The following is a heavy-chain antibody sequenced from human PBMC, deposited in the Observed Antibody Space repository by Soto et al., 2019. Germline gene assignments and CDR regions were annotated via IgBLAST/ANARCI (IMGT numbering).Heavy chain of an antibody. CDR1: GFTVSSNY. Sequence: GGSLRLSCAASGFTVSSNYMSWVRQAPGKGLEWVSVIYSGGSTYYAASVKGRFTISRDNSKNTLYLQMNSLRTEDTAVYYCARGYFWNGYFDYWGQGTLVTVSS. CDR2: IYSGGST. V-gene: IGHV3-53*01. J-gene: IGHJ4*01. CDR3: ARGYFWNGYFDY. D-gene: IGHD3-3*01.